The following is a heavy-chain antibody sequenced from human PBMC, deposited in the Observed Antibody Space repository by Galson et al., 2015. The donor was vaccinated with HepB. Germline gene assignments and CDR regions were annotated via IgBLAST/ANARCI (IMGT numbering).Heavy chain of an antibody. V-gene: IGHV3-72*01. D-gene: IGHD3-3*01. CDR2: SRDKANSYTT. J-gene: IGHJ4*02. CDR1: GFTFSDHY. Sequence: SLRLSCAVSGFTFSDHYIEWVRQAPGKGLEWVGRSRDKANSYTTEYAASVKGRFTISRDDSKDSLYLQMKSLKTEDSAVYYCARAKGWSILDYWGQGTLVTVSS. CDR3: ARAKGWSILDY.